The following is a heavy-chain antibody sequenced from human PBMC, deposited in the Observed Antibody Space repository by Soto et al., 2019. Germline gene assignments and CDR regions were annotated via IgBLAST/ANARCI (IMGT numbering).Heavy chain of an antibody. CDR2: ISGDGAST. CDR3: GRNICNSGYCPVEH. Sequence: EVQLLESGGGLAQPGGSLRLSCTTSGFTFRNYAVTWVRQAPGKGLEWVSVISGDGASTFYTTSVKGRFAISRDNATNTVYLQMKSLRVEDTAIYYCGRNICNSGYCPVEHWGQGTQVTVSS. D-gene: IGHD3-22*01. J-gene: IGHJ4*02. V-gene: IGHV3-23*01. CDR1: GFTFRNYA.